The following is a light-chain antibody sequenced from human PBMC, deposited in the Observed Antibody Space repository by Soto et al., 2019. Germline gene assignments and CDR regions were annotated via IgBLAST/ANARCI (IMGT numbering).Light chain of an antibody. V-gene: IGKV2-30*01. J-gene: IGKJ2*01. Sequence: DVVMTQSPPSLPVTLGQPASISCRSSQSLVSSDGNTYLNWFQQRPGQSPRRLICKVSNRDSGVPDRFSGSASGTDFTLKISRVEAEDVGVYYCIQGTHWPYTFGQGTKLEIK. CDR2: KVS. CDR3: IQGTHWPYT. CDR1: QSLVSSDGNTY.